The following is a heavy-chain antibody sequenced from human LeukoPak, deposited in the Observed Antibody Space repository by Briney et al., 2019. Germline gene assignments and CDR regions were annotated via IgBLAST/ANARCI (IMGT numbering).Heavy chain of an antibody. V-gene: IGHV4-4*07. D-gene: IGHD2-15*01. J-gene: IGHJ6*03. CDR3: ARDGFLGYCSGGSCYSGYYYYMDV. CDR1: GGSISSYY. CDR2: IYTGGST. Sequence: SETLSLTCTVSGGSISSYYWSWIRQSAGKGLEWIGRIYTGGSTNYNPSLKSRVTMSVDTSKNQFSLKLSSVTAADTAVYYCARDGFLGYCSGGSCYSGYYYYMDVWGKGTTVTVSS.